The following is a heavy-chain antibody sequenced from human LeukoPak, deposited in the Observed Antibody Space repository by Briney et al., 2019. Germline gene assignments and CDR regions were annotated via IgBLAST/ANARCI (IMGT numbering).Heavy chain of an antibody. CDR3: ARDHWLFSSKTWYYYGMDV. D-gene: IGHD3-9*01. J-gene: IGHJ6*02. Sequence: SETLSLTCVVSGGSLSPYYWSWIRRSPGKGLEWIGYIDPSGSASYNPSLKSRVTIFVDTSKNLFSLILTSVSATDTAIYYCARDHWLFSSKTWYYYGMDVWGQGTTVTVSS. CDR2: IDPSGSA. V-gene: IGHV4-59*01. CDR1: GGSLSPYY.